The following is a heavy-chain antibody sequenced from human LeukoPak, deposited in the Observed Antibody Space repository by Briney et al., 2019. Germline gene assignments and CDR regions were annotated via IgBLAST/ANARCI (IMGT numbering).Heavy chain of an antibody. Sequence: GGSLRLSCAASGFTFSSYGMHWVRQAPSKGLEWVAAIGRSGSPTYYADSVKGRFTISRDTSKNTLFLEMNSLRAEDTAVYYCAKVDPSVLGAFDVWGQGTMVTVSS. D-gene: IGHD2-2*03. J-gene: IGHJ3*01. V-gene: IGHV3-NL1*01. CDR1: GFTFSSYG. CDR3: AKVDPSVLGAFDV. CDR2: IGRSGSPT.